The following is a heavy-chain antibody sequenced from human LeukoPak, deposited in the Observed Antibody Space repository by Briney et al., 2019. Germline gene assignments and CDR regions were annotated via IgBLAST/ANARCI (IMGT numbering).Heavy chain of an antibody. V-gene: IGHV3-48*04. J-gene: IGHJ4*02. Sequence: GGSLRLSCAASGFTFSSYSMNWVRQVPGKGLEWVSYISSRSSTIYYADSVKGRFTISRDNAKNSLYLQMNSLRAEDTAVYYCARGLYSSGWDWGQGTLVTVSS. CDR3: ARGLYSSGWD. CDR1: GFTFSSYS. D-gene: IGHD6-19*01. CDR2: ISSRSSTI.